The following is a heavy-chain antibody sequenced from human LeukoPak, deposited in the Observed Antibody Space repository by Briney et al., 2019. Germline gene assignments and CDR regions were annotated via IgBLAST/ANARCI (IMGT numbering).Heavy chain of an antibody. CDR2: IGSTGAYI. Sequence: GGSLRLSCAASGFTFSSYSMTWVRQAPGKGLEWLSSIGSTGAYIFYADSVKGRFTISRDNAKNSLYLQMNSLRAEDTAIYYCARDRWELLRSVDYWGQGTLVTVSS. V-gene: IGHV3-21*01. J-gene: IGHJ4*02. D-gene: IGHD2-15*01. CDR3: ARDRWELLRSVDY. CDR1: GFTFSSYS.